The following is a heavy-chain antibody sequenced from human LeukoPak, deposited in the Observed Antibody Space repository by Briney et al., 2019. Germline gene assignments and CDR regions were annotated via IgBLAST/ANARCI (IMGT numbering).Heavy chain of an antibody. J-gene: IGHJ5*02. D-gene: IGHD4-17*01. CDR3: ARDSLTTVTIPYWPNWFDP. Sequence: ASVKVSCKASGYTFTGYYMHWVRQAPGQGLEWMGWINPNSGGTNYAQKFQGRVTMTRDTSISTAYMELSGLRSDDTAVYYCARDSLTTVTIPYWPNWFDPWGQGTLVTVSS. CDR1: GYTFTGYY. CDR2: INPNSGGT. V-gene: IGHV1-2*02.